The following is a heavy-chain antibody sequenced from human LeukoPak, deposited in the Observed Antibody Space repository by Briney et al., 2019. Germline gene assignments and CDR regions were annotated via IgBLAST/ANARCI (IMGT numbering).Heavy chain of an antibody. D-gene: IGHD5-18*01. CDR2: ISAYNGNT. CDR1: GYTFTSYG. J-gene: IGHJ6*03. Sequence: ASVKVSCKASGYTFTSYGISWVRQAPGQGLEWMGWISAYNGNTNYAQKLQGRVTMTTDTSTSTAYVELRSLRSDDTAVYYCAREVLSLWLDYYYMDVWGKGTTVTVSS. CDR3: AREVLSLWLDYYYMDV. V-gene: IGHV1-18*01.